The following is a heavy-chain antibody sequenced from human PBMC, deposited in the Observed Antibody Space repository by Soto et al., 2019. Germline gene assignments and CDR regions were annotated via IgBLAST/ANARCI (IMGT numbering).Heavy chain of an antibody. Sequence: SETLSLTCTVPGGSIISSSYYWGWIRQPPGKGLEWIGSIYYSGSTYYNPSLKSRVTISVDTSKNQFSLKLSSVTAADTAVYYCARHPPYGYSSSWLLVPYYYGMDVWGQGTTVTVSS. D-gene: IGHD6-13*01. CDR3: ARHPPYGYSSSWLLVPYYYGMDV. V-gene: IGHV4-39*01. CDR2: IYYSGST. CDR1: GGSIISSSYY. J-gene: IGHJ6*02.